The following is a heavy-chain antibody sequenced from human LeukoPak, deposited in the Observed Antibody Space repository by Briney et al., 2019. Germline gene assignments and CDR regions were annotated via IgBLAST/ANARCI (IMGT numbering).Heavy chain of an antibody. J-gene: IGHJ3*02. CDR3: ARDPKRGGTFDI. Sequence: GGSLRLSCAASGFTFSDYYMSWIRQAPGKGLEWVSYIDGGATYYADSVKGRLTLSRDNTKNSFYLQMNSLRAEDTAVYYCARDPKRGGTFDIWGQGTRVTVSS. V-gene: IGHV3-11*01. CDR1: GFTFSDYY. D-gene: IGHD3-10*01. CDR2: IDGGAT.